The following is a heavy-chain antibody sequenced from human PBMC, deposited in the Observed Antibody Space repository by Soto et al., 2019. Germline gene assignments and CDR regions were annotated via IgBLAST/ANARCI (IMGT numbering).Heavy chain of an antibody. D-gene: IGHD2-15*01. V-gene: IGHV3-23*01. CDR3: AKGRLVVVVAATQGAFDY. CDR2: ISGSGGST. J-gene: IGHJ4*02. Sequence: LRLSCAASGFTFSSYAMSWVRQAPGKGLEWVSAISGSGGSTYYADSVKGRFTISRDNSKNTLYLQMNSLRAEDTAVYYCAKGRLVVVVAATQGAFDYWGQGTLVTVS. CDR1: GFTFSSYA.